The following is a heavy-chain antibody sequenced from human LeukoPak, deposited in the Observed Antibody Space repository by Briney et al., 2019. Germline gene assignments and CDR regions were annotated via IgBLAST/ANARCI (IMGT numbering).Heavy chain of an antibody. CDR2: INHSGST. CDR3: ARGFSNDPNQRFDY. V-gene: IGHV4-34*01. CDR1: GGSFSGYY. Sequence: PSETLSLTCAVDGGSFSGYYWGWIRQPPGKGLEWIGEINHSGSTNYNPSLKSRVTISVDTSKNQFSLKLSSVTAADTAVYYCARGFSNDPNQRFDYWGQGTLVTVSS. J-gene: IGHJ4*02. D-gene: IGHD1-1*01.